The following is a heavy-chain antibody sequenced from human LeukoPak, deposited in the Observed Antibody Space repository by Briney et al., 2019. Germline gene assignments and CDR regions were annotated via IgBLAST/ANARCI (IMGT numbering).Heavy chain of an antibody. CDR3: ARGPGYCSGGSCYSHYYYYYMDV. D-gene: IGHD2-15*01. Sequence: SETLSLTCTVSGGSVSSSFYYWGWIRQPPGKGLEWIGSMYFSGSTHYNPSLKSRVTISVDTSKNQFSLKLSSVTAADTAVYYCARGPGYCSGGSCYSHYYYYYMDVWGKGTTVTVSS. J-gene: IGHJ6*03. CDR1: GGSVSSSFYY. CDR2: MYFSGST. V-gene: IGHV4-39*07.